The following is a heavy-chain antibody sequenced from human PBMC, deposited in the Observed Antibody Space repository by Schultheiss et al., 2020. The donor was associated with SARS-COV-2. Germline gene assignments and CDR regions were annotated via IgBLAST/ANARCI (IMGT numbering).Heavy chain of an antibody. CDR3: ARGVGYQLLGHSDY. D-gene: IGHD2-2*01. V-gene: IGHV3-74*01. Sequence: GGSLRLSCATSGFTFSSYSMNWVRQAPGKGLVWVSRINSDGSSTTYADSVKGRFTISRDNAKNSLFLQMNSLRAEDTAVYYCARGVGYQLLGHSDYWGQGTLVTVSS. CDR1: GFTFSSYS. J-gene: IGHJ4*02. CDR2: INSDGSST.